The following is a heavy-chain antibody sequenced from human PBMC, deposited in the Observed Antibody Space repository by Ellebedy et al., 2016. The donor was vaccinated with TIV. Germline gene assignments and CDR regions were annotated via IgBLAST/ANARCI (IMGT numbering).Heavy chain of an antibody. D-gene: IGHD3-22*01. CDR2: ISAYNGNT. J-gene: IGHJ4*02. CDR1: GYTFTSYG. V-gene: IGHV1-18*01. CDR3: ARSEDYYDSSGYFTSAFDY. Sequence: ASVKVSXKASGYTFTSYGISWVRQAPGQGLEWMGWISAYNGNTNYAQKLQGRVTMTTDTSTSTAYMELRSLRSDDTAVYYCARSEDYYDSSGYFTSAFDYWGQGTLVTVSS.